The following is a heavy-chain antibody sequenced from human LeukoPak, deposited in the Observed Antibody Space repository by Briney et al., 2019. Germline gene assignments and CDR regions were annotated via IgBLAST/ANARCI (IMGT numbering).Heavy chain of an antibody. V-gene: IGHV3-23*01. CDR3: ARVATSQAPFDH. CDR2: INGGKGSST. D-gene: IGHD6-6*01. Sequence: PGGSLRLSCAGSGFTFRSHAMCWVRHAPGKGLEWVSSINGGKGSSTYYADSVKGRFTITRDNSNNTFLLQLDTLISEDTSVYYCARVATSQAPFDHWGQGTLVTVSS. J-gene: IGHJ4*02. CDR1: GFTFRSHA.